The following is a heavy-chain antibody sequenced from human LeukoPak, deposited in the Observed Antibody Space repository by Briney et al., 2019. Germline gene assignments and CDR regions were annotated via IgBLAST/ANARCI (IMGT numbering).Heavy chain of an antibody. V-gene: IGHV4-34*01. D-gene: IGHD3-10*01. CDR1: GGSFSGYY. CDR2: INHSGST. CDR3: ARVTTMVRGMNYFDY. Sequence: PSETLSLTCAVYGGSFSGYYWSWIRQPPGKGLEWIGEINHSGSTNYNPSLKSRVTISVDRSKNQFSLKLSSVTAADTAVYYCARVTTMVRGMNYFDYWGQGTLITVSS. J-gene: IGHJ4*02.